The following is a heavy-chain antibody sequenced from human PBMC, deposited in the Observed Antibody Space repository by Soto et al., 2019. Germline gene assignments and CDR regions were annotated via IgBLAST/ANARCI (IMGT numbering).Heavy chain of an antibody. J-gene: IGHJ4*02. CDR3: AGLKYFHSSDYLVH. D-gene: IGHD3-22*01. CDR2: IYYSGST. Sequence: PSETLSLTCTVSGGSISSSSYYWGWIRQPPGKGLEWIGSIYYSGSTHYNPSLKSRVTISVDTSKNQFSLKLSSVTAADTAVYYCAGLKYFHSSDYLVHWGQETRVTVSS. V-gene: IGHV4-39*01. CDR1: GGSISSSSYY.